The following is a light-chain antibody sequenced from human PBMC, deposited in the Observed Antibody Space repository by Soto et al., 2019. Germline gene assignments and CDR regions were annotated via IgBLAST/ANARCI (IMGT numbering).Light chain of an antibody. V-gene: IGLV2-14*01. CDR3: SSYTSSSTLV. CDR2: EVS. J-gene: IGLJ1*01. CDR1: SSDVRGYNY. Sequence: QSGLTQPASVSGSPGQSITISCTGTSSDVRGYNYVSWYQQHPGKAPKLMIYEVSNRPSGVSNRFSGSKSGNTASLTISGLQAEDAADYYCSSYTSSSTLVFGTGTKVTVL.